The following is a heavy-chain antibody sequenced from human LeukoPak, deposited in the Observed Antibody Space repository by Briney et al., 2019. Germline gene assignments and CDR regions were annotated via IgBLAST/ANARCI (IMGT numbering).Heavy chain of an antibody. CDR1: GYTFTSYG. CDR2: ISAYNGNT. Sequence: GASVKVSCKASGYTFTSYGISWVRQAPGQGLEWMGWISAYNGNTNYAQKLRGRVTMTTDTSTSTAYMELRRLRSDDTAVYYCARERSRYDILTGYYKDRVTDYWGQGTLVTVSS. J-gene: IGHJ4*02. D-gene: IGHD3-9*01. CDR3: ARERSRYDILTGYYKDRVTDY. V-gene: IGHV1-18*01.